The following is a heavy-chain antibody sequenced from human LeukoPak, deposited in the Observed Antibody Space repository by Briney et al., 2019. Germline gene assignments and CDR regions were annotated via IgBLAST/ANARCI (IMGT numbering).Heavy chain of an antibody. D-gene: IGHD2-2*01. J-gene: IGHJ4*02. CDR3: ARGLRGSPAFDY. V-gene: IGHV1-2*02. CDR1: GYTLTGYY. CDR2: INPNSGGT. Sequence: ASVKVSCKASGYTLTGYYMHWVRQAAGQGREWMGWINPNSGGTNYAQKFQGRVTMTRDTSISTAYMELSRLRSDDTAVYYCARGLRGSPAFDYWGQGTLVTVSS.